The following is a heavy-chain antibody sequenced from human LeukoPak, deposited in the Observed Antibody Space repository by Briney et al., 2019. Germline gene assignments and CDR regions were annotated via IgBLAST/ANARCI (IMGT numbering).Heavy chain of an antibody. J-gene: IGHJ4*02. CDR1: GFTFSSYA. CDR3: AKDVADGSGSYYNDPPLNY. V-gene: IGHV3-23*01. D-gene: IGHD3-10*01. CDR2: ISGSGGST. Sequence: GGSLRLSCAASGFTFSSYAMSWVRQAPGKGLEWVSAISGSGGSTYYADSVKGRFTISRDNSKNALYLQMNSLRAEDTAVYYCAKDVADGSGSYYNDPPLNYWGQGTLVTVSS.